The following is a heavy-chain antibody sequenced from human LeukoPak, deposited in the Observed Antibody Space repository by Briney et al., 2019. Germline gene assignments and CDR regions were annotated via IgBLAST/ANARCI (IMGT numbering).Heavy chain of an antibody. D-gene: IGHD4-17*01. V-gene: IGHV3-23*01. Sequence: GGSLRLSCAASGFTFVGYAMNWVRQAPGKGLEWVSAISGSGDVSYYADSVKGRFTLSRDNSKNTLYLQMNSLRAEDTAVCYCARTVGYGDYNWFDPWGQGTLVTVSS. J-gene: IGHJ5*02. CDR2: ISGSGDVS. CDR3: ARTVGYGDYNWFDP. CDR1: GFTFVGYA.